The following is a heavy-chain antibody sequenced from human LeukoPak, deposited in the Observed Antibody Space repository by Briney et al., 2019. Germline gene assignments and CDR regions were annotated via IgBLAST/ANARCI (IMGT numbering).Heavy chain of an antibody. J-gene: IGHJ4*02. CDR3: ARGTTTAGGENDY. D-gene: IGHD3-16*01. Sequence: PGGSLRLSCAASAFTFSSYAMHWVRQAPGKGLEWVAVISYDGSNKYYADSVKGRFTISRDNSKNTLYLQMNSLRAEDTAVYYCARGTTTAGGENDYWGQGTLVTVSS. CDR2: ISYDGSNK. CDR1: AFTFSSYA. V-gene: IGHV3-30-3*01.